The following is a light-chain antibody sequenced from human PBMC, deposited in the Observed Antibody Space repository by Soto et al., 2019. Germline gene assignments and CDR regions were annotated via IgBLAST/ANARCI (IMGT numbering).Light chain of an antibody. Sequence: DIQMTQSPSSLSASVGDRVTITCRASQTISYFLNWYQQKPGKAPKLLLHGASTLQTGVPSRFTGSGSGTEFTPTISRLQPEDFAIYYCQQNFHTPPAFGQGTRLEIK. CDR2: GAS. CDR1: QTISYF. V-gene: IGKV1-39*01. CDR3: QQNFHTPPA. J-gene: IGKJ5*01.